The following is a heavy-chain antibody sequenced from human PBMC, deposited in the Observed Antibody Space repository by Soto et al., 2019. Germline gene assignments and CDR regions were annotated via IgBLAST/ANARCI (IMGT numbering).Heavy chain of an antibody. V-gene: IGHV4-34*01. CDR3: ASANATDYGDTRFDY. CDR2: INHSGST. CDR1: GGSFSGYY. Sequence: QVQLQQWGAGLLKPSETLSLTCAVYGGSFSGYYWSWIRQPPGKGLEWIGEINHSGSTNYNPSLKSRVTISVDPSKNQFSLKLSSVTAADTAVYYCASANATDYGDTRFDYWGQGTLVTVSS. J-gene: IGHJ4*02. D-gene: IGHD4-17*01.